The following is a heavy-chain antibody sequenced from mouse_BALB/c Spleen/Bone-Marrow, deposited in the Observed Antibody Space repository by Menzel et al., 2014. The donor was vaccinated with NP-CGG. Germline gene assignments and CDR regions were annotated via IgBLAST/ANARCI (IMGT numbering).Heavy chain of an antibody. D-gene: IGHD1-1*01. J-gene: IGHJ3*01. Sequence: EVKLVESGGGLVQPGGSLKLSCAASGFDFSRYWMSWVRQAPGKGLEWIGEINPDSSTINYTPSLKDKFIISRDNAKNTLYLQMSKVRSEDTALYYCERLSYYGRFAYWGQGTLVTGSA. V-gene: IGHV4-1*02. CDR2: INPDSSTI. CDR3: ERLSYYGRFAY. CDR1: GFDFSRYW.